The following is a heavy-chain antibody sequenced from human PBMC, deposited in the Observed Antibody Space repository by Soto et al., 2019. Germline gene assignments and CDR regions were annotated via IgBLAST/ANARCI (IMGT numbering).Heavy chain of an antibody. J-gene: IGHJ4*02. Sequence: QVQLVQSGAEVKKPGSSVKVSCKASGGTFSSYAISWVRQAPGQGLEGMGGIIPIFGTANYAQKFQGRVPITADESTSTASMELSSLRSEDTAVYYCARSDATYGYSGYDLNYFDYWGQGTLVTVSS. D-gene: IGHD5-12*01. CDR3: ARSDATYGYSGYDLNYFDY. V-gene: IGHV1-69*01. CDR1: GGTFSSYA. CDR2: IIPIFGTA.